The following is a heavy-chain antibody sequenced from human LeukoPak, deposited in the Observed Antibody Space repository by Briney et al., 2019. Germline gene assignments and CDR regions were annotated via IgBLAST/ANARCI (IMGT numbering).Heavy chain of an antibody. CDR1: GYDFSGYT. V-gene: IGHV3-21*01. D-gene: IGHD5-18*01. J-gene: IGHJ5*02. Sequence: GGSLRLSCVASGYDFSGYTFTWARQAPGKGLEWVSSISSSSSYIYYADSVKGRFTISRDNAKNSLYLQMNSLRAEDTAVYYCARDLGYSYGYMGNWFDPWGQGTLVTVSS. CDR3: ARDLGYSYGYMGNWFDP. CDR2: ISSSSSYI.